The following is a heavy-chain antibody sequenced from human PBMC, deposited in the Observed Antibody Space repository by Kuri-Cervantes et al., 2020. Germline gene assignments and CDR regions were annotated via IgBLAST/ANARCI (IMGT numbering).Heavy chain of an antibody. V-gene: IGHV1-46*01. D-gene: IGHD3-9*01. Sequence: ASVKVSCKASGYTFTSYAMNWVRQAPGQGLEWMGIINPSGGSTSYAQKFQGRVTMTRDTSTSTVYMELRSLRSDDTAVYYCARDRGGPYYDILTGYPNFDYWGQGTLVTVSS. J-gene: IGHJ4*02. CDR3: ARDRGGPYYDILTGYPNFDY. CDR2: INPSGGST. CDR1: GYTFTSYA.